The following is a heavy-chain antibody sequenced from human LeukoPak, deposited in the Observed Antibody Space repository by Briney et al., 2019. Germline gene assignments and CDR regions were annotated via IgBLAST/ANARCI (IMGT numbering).Heavy chain of an antibody. J-gene: IGHJ6*02. CDR1: GGSISNGGYY. Sequence: SETLSLTCTVSGGSISNGGYYWSWIRQLPGKGLEWIGYIYYNEHTYYNPSLKSRVVISVDTSKNQFSLKLSSVTAADTAVYYCARVIAARPMYYYYGMDVWGQGTTVTVSS. CDR3: ARVIAARPMYYYYGMDV. CDR2: IYYNEHT. V-gene: IGHV4-31*03. D-gene: IGHD6-6*01.